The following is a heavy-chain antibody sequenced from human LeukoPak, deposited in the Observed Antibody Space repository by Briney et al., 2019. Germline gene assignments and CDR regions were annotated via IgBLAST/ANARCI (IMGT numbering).Heavy chain of an antibody. CDR3: ARVGYYGSGSYYNPPLYYYYYMDV. J-gene: IGHJ6*03. Sequence: SVKVSCKASGGTFSSYAISWVRQAPGQGLEWMGGIIPIFGTANYAQKFQGRVTITADESTSTAYMELSSLRSEDTAVYYCARVGYYGSGSYYNPPLYYYYYMDVRGKGTTVTISS. CDR1: GGTFSSYA. D-gene: IGHD3-10*01. CDR2: IIPIFGTA. V-gene: IGHV1-69*13.